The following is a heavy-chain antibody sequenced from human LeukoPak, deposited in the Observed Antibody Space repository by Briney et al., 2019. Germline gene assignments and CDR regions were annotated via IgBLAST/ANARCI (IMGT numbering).Heavy chain of an antibody. CDR3: ARVRPNSGWALDS. D-gene: IGHD5-12*01. V-gene: IGHV4-59*01. CDR2: TYSSGTT. J-gene: IGHJ4*02. Sequence: SETLSLTCTVSMDSITGNQWSWVRQSPGKRLEWIGYTYSSGTTKYDPSLKSRVTISVDTSKNQFSLRLTSVTAADTAVYYCARVRPNSGWALDSWGQGILVTVSS. CDR1: MDSITGNQ.